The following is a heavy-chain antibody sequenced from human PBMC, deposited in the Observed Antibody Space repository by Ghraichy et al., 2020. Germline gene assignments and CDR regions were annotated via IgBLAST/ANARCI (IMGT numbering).Heavy chain of an antibody. D-gene: IGHD5-24*01. J-gene: IGHJ4*02. Sequence: SETLSLTCTVSGGSISPYYWSWIRQPPGKGLEWIGYISYGGHTDYNPSLKSRFTTSIDTSKNQFSLKLTSVTAADTAVYYCTRDRRDGYNYVELWGQGTLVTVSS. CDR1: GGSISPYY. CDR2: ISYGGHT. V-gene: IGHV4-59*01. CDR3: TRDRRDGYNYVEL.